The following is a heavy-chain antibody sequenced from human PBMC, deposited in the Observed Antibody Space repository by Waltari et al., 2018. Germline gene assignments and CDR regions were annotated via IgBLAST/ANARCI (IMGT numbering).Heavy chain of an antibody. CDR1: GSSVSQYY. J-gene: IGHJ4*02. V-gene: IGHV4-4*07. CDR2: VYISGRT. CDR3: AREAAAALFY. Sequence: QVQLQESGPGLVKPSETLSLTCSVSGSSVSQYYWSWVRQSAGKGLEYIGRVYISGRTDYNPSLTSRVTLSIDTSKNQFSLNLSSVTAADTAVYFCAREAAAALFYWGPGTLVTVSS. D-gene: IGHD6-25*01.